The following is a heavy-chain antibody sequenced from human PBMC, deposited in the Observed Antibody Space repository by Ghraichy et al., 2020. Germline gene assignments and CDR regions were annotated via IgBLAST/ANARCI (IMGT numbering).Heavy chain of an antibody. CDR2: IPGNGGST. CDR3: AKGTHSTGWRYFDY. V-gene: IGHV3-23*01. J-gene: IGHJ4*02. Sequence: GGSLRLSCAASGFTFSSYDMTWVRQAPGKGLEWVSAIPGNGGSTSYVDSVKGRFTISRDNSKNTLYLQMNSLRAEDTAVYFCAKGTHSTGWRYFDYWGQGTLVTVSS. CDR1: GFTFSSYD. D-gene: IGHD6-19*01.